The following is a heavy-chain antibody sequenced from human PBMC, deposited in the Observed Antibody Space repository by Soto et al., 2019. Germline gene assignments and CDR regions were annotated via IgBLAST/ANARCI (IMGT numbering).Heavy chain of an antibody. CDR1: GFTFSSYA. CDR3: ARAHSSGWYYIDY. J-gene: IGHJ4*02. V-gene: IGHV3-30-3*01. D-gene: IGHD6-19*01. Sequence: GGSLRLSCAASGFTFSSYAMHWVRQAPGKGLEWVAVISYDGSNKYYADSVKGRFTISRDNSKNTLYLQMNSLRAEDTAVYYCARAHSSGWYYIDYSGQGTLVTVST. CDR2: ISYDGSNK.